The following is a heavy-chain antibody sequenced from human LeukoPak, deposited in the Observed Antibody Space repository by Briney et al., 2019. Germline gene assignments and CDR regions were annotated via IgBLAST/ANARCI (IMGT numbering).Heavy chain of an antibody. D-gene: IGHD1-26*01. Sequence: GGSLRLSCAASGFALCTAWMSWGGEAPGKGLEWFGRIKRKTDGGTTDHAAPVKGRFTISRDDSKNTLYLQMNSLKTEDTAVYYCTPLSGSYYYYYYMDVWGKGTTVTVSS. J-gene: IGHJ6*03. CDR1: GFALCTAW. CDR2: IKRKTDGGTT. V-gene: IGHV3-15*01. CDR3: TPLSGSYYYYYYMDV.